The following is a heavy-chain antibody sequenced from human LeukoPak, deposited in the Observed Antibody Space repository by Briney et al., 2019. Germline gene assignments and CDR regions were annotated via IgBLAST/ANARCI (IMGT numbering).Heavy chain of an antibody. Sequence: ASVKVSCKASQNTFTGHYVHWVRQAPGQGLEWMGWISPDNGGTNYAQKFRGRVTMTRDTSIRTAYMELGSLTSDNTAVYYCARYSDQGTYWGQGTPVTVSS. CDR2: ISPDNGGT. CDR3: ARYSDQGTY. V-gene: IGHV1-2*02. J-gene: IGHJ4*02. D-gene: IGHD1-7*01. CDR1: QNTFTGHY.